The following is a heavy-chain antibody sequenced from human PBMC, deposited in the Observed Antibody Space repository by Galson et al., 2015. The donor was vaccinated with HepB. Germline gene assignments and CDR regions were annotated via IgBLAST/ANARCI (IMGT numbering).Heavy chain of an antibody. Sequence: SVKVSCKASGYTFTSYEMHWVRQAPGQGLEWMGWINTNTGKPIYAQGFTGRFVFSLDTSVSTTYLQISSLKAEDTAVYYCARGWGTCGGDCRVWFDPWGQGTLVTVSS. J-gene: IGHJ5*02. CDR1: GYTFTSYE. CDR2: INTNTGKP. CDR3: ARGWGTCGGDCRVWFDP. D-gene: IGHD2-21*02. V-gene: IGHV7-4-1*02.